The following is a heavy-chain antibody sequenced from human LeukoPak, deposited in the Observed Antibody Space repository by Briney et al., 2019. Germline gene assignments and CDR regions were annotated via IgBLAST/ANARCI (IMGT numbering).Heavy chain of an antibody. Sequence: GGSLRLSCAASGFSLSNFGMSWVRQAPGKGLEWVSDLSGSGGSTYYPDSVKGRFTISRDNSKNTLYLQMNSLGAEDTAVYYCAKDLRICAGDCRDAFDIWGQGTTVIVSP. D-gene: IGHD2-21*02. CDR3: AKDLRICAGDCRDAFDI. V-gene: IGHV3-23*01. J-gene: IGHJ3*02. CDR1: GFSLSNFG. CDR2: LSGSGGST.